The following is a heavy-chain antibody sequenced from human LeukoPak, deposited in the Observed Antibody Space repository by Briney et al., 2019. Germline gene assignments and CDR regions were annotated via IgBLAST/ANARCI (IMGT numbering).Heavy chain of an antibody. J-gene: IGHJ4*02. D-gene: IGHD2-15*01. Sequence: GGSLRLSCVASGFTFSSYTMNWVRQAPGKGLEWVSSISSGRGSYIYYADSVKGRFTISRDNAETSLYLQMNSLRAEDTAVYYCARALYCSGGSCYSFDYWAREPWSPSPQ. CDR2: ISSGRGSYI. CDR3: ARALYCSGGSCYSFDY. V-gene: IGHV3-21*01. CDR1: GFTFSSYT.